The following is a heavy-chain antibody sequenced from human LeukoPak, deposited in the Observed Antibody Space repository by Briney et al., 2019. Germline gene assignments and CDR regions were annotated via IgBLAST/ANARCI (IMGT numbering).Heavy chain of an antibody. J-gene: IGHJ6*03. CDR1: GFSFSSYN. D-gene: IGHD1-26*01. CDR3: ARDPYSGAYGDTYYYYMDV. V-gene: IGHV3-21*01. CDR2: ITTSSSYT. Sequence: GGSLRLSCEASGFSFSSYNMDWVRQTPGKGLEWISSITTSSSYTFYADSVKGRFTISRDNARNSLYLQMNSLTAEDTAVYYCARDPYSGAYGDTYYYYMDVWGKGTTVTISS.